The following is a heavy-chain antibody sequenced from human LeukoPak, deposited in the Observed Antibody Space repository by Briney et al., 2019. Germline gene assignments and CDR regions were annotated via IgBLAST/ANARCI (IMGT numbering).Heavy chain of an antibody. Sequence: PGGSLRLSCAASGFTFSSYAMRWVRQAPGKGLEWVSAISGSGGSTYYADSVKGRFTISRDNSKNTLYLQMNSLRAEDTAVYYCASVLEWLYLYDYWGQGTLVTVSS. CDR3: ASVLEWLYLYDY. CDR1: GFTFSSYA. J-gene: IGHJ4*02. D-gene: IGHD3-3*01. CDR2: ISGSGGST. V-gene: IGHV3-23*01.